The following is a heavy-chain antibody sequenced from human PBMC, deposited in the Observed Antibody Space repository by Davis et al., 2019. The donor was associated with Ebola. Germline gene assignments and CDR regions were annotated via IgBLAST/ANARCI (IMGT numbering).Heavy chain of an antibody. V-gene: IGHV3-74*01. D-gene: IGHD2-2*01. J-gene: IGHJ4*02. CDR2: INSDGSSP. Sequence: GESLKISCAASGFTFSSYWMHWVRQAPGRGLVWVSHINSDGSSPTYADSVKGRFTISRDNAKSTLYLQMNSLRAEDTAVYYCVRGHRDIVVVPAAHPFDYWGQGTLVTVSS. CDR3: VRGHRDIVVVPAAHPFDY. CDR1: GFTFSSYW.